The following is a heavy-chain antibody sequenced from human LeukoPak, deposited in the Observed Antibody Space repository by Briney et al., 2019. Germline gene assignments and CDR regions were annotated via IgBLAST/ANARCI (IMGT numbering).Heavy chain of an antibody. CDR3: TRDYPTSGIVTIFDY. Sequence: PGGSLRLSCASSGFTFNNYAMTWVRQAPGKGLEWVSCITTSAGSSYSADSVKGRFTISRDNSKNTLYLQMSSLRAEDTAVYYCTRDYPTSGIVTIFDYWGQGTLVTVSS. J-gene: IGHJ4*02. CDR1: GFTFNNYA. D-gene: IGHD1-1*01. CDR2: ITTSAGSS. V-gene: IGHV3-23*01.